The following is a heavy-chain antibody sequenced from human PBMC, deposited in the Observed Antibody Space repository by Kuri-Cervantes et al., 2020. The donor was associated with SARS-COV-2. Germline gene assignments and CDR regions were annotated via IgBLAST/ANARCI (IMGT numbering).Heavy chain of an antibody. CDR1: GGSISSYY. D-gene: IGHD3-22*01. Sequence: SETLSLTCTVSGGSISSYYWSWIRQPPGKGLEWIGYIYYSGSTNYNPSLKSRVTISVDTSKNQFSLKLSSVTAADTAVYYCARGPYYYDSSGYLVDYYMDVWGKGTTVTVSS. CDR2: IYYSGST. J-gene: IGHJ6*03. CDR3: ARGPYYYDSSGYLVDYYMDV. V-gene: IGHV4-59*01.